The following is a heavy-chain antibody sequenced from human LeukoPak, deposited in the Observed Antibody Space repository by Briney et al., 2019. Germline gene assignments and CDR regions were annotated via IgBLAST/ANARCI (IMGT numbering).Heavy chain of an antibody. V-gene: IGHV3-74*01. CDR1: GFTFRYYW. Sequence: PGGSLRLSCAGSGFTFRYYWMHWFRQAPGKGLVWVSRINSDGSNTNYADSVKGRFTISRDNAKNTLYLQVNSLRADDTAVYYCARDLFTLTTSRDYWGQGTLVTVSS. CDR3: ARDLFTLTTSRDY. J-gene: IGHJ4*02. D-gene: IGHD4-11*01. CDR2: INSDGSNT.